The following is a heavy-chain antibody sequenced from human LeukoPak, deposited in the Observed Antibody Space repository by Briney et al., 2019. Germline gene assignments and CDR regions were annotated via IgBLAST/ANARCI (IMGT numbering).Heavy chain of an antibody. J-gene: IGHJ4*02. Sequence: QPGGSLRLSCAASGFTFDDYGMSWVRQAPGKGLEWVSGINWNGGSTGYADSVKGRFTISRDNAKNSLYLQMNSLRAEDTALYYCAREGYCSSTSCYIRGTSYFDYWGQGTLVTVSS. CDR2: INWNGGST. CDR1: GFTFDDYG. CDR3: AREGYCSSTSCYIRGTSYFDY. D-gene: IGHD2-2*02. V-gene: IGHV3-20*04.